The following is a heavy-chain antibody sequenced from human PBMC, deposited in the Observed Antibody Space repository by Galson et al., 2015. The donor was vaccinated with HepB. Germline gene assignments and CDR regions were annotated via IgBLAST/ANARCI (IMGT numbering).Heavy chain of an antibody. D-gene: IGHD3-10*01. CDR3: AKWVGGMVRGMGYYGMDV. CDR1: GFTFSSYG. V-gene: IGHV3-30*18. Sequence: SLRLSCAASGFTFSSYGMHWVRQAPGKGLEWVAVISYDGSNKYYADSVKGRFTISRDNSKNTLYLQMNSLRAEDTAGYYCAKWVGGMVRGMGYYGMDVWGQGTTVTVSS. J-gene: IGHJ6*02. CDR2: ISYDGSNK.